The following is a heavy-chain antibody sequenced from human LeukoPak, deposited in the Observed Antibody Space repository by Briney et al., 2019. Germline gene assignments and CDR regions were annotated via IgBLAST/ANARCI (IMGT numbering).Heavy chain of an antibody. D-gene: IGHD1-26*01. Sequence: SETLSLTCTVSGGSISSSSYYWGWIRQPPGKGLEWIGSIYYSGSTYYNPSLKSRVTISVDTSKNQFSLKLSSVTAADTAVYYCARGLGAGGATFPYWGQGTLVTVSS. CDR1: GGSISSSSYY. J-gene: IGHJ4*02. CDR2: IYYSGST. V-gene: IGHV4-39*01. CDR3: ARGLGAGGATFPY.